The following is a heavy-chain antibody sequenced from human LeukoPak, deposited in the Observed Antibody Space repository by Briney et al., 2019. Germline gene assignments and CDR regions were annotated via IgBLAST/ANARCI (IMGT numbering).Heavy chain of an antibody. J-gene: IGHJ4*02. V-gene: IGHV3-64*01. CDR3: ARVMSGSGSKYFDY. CDR2: ISSTGDTS. CDR1: GFTFSSFR. D-gene: IGHD3-10*01. Sequence: GGSLRLACTASGFTFSSFRMHWVRQVLGKGLEYVSAISSTGDTSYYANSVKDRFTISRDNSKNTLYLQMGSLRTEDMAVYYCARVMSGSGSKYFDYWGQGTLVTVSS.